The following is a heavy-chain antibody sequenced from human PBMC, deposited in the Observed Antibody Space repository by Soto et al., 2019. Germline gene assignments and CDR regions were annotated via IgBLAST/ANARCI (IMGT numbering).Heavy chain of an antibody. Sequence: PGGSLRLSCAASGFTFSNYAMSWVRRAPGMGLEWVSTLGVRSTYYADSVKGRFTISRDNSNNALYLQMNSPRVGDTAVYYCAKGTLVKPPGTRAFDVWGQGTMVTVSS. V-gene: IGHV3-23*01. J-gene: IGHJ3*01. CDR2: LGVRST. CDR3: AKGTLVKPPGTRAFDV. D-gene: IGHD6-13*01. CDR1: GFTFSNYA.